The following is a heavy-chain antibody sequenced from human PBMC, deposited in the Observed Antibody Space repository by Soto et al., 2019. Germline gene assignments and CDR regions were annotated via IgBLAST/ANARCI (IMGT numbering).Heavy chain of an antibody. CDR1: GYTFTSYG. CDR3: AKREGGNSFDY. CDR2: ISAYNGNT. V-gene: IGHV1-18*01. J-gene: IGHJ4*02. D-gene: IGHD2-21*02. Sequence: QVQLVQSGAEVKKPGASVKVSCKASGYTFTSYGISWVRQAPGQGLEWMGWISAYNGNTNYAQKLQGRVTMTTDTSKSKAYKELRSLRSDDTAVYYCAKREGGNSFDYWGQGTLVTVSS.